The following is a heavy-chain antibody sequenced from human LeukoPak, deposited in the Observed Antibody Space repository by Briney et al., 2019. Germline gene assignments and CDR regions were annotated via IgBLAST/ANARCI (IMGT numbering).Heavy chain of an antibody. CDR2: ISTSGRTI. D-gene: IGHD2-15*01. J-gene: IGHJ4*02. CDR1: GFTFNIYE. CDR3: AREEGAATFDY. Sequence: GGSLRLSCAASGFTFNIYEMNWVRQAPGKGLEWVPYISTSGRTIYYADSVKGRFTISRDNAKNSLYLQMNSLRAEDTAVYYCAREEGAATFDYWGQGTLVTVSS. V-gene: IGHV3-48*03.